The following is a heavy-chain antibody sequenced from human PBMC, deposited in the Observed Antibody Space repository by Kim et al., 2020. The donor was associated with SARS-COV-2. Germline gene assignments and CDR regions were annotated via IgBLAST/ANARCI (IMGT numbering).Heavy chain of an antibody. CDR3: ARDSIWAVAGGVRPEYFQH. D-gene: IGHD6-19*01. J-gene: IGHJ1*01. Sequence: GGSLRLSCAASGFTFSSYSMNWVRQAPGKGLEWVSSISSSSSYIYYADSVKGRFTISRENAKNSLYLQMNSLRAEDTAVDYCARDSIWAVAGGVRPEYFQHWGQGNLVTGSS. V-gene: IGHV3-21*01. CDR1: GFTFSSYS. CDR2: ISSSSSYI.